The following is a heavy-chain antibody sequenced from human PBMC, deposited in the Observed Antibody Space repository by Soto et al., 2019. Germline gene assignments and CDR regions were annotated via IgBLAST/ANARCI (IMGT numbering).Heavy chain of an antibody. Sequence: QVQMQESGPGLVRPSQTLSLTCAVSGVSIFCGDYYWTWVRQRPGKGLEWIGDIYYTGVTKINPSLRRLLTISMDASKNQFSLHLNSVTAADTAVYFCARDTEPTTGGIDFWGPGTLVTVSS. D-gene: IGHD1-1*01. V-gene: IGHV4-31*01. J-gene: IGHJ4*02. CDR1: GVSIFCGDYY. CDR2: IYYTGVT. CDR3: ARDTEPTTGGIDF.